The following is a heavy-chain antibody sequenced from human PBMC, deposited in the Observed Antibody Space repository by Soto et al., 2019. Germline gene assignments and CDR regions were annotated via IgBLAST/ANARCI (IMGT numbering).Heavy chain of an antibody. CDR2: IIPIFGTA. V-gene: IGHV1-69*13. CDR3: AREMAVAGRYYGMDV. D-gene: IGHD6-19*01. Sequence: ASVKVSCKASGGTFSSYAISWVRQAPGQGLEWMGGIIPIFGTANYAQKFQGRVTITADESTSTAYMELSSLRSEDTAVYYCAREMAVAGRYYGMDVWGQGTTVTVS. CDR1: GGTFSSYA. J-gene: IGHJ6*02.